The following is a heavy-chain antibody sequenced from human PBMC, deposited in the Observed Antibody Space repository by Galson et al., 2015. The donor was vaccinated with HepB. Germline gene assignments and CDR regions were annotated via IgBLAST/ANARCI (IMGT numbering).Heavy chain of an antibody. D-gene: IGHD2-21*01. CDR1: GGSISSSSYY. J-gene: IGHJ4*02. V-gene: IGHV4-39*07. Sequence: ETLSLTCTVSGGSISSSSYYWGWIRQPPGKGLEWIGSIYYSGSTYYNPSLKSRVTISVDTSKNQFSLKLCSVTAADTAVYYCARGSRSPDIDGPYCGGDCYPTWGQGTLVTVSS. CDR3: ARGSRSPDIDGPYCGGDCYPT. CDR2: IYYSGST.